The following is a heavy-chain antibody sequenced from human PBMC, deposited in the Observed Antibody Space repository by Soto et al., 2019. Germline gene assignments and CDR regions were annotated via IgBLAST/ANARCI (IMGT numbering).Heavy chain of an antibody. Sequence: GESLKISCKGSGYTFTNYWIGWVRQMPGKGLAWMGIIYPGDSDTKYNPSFQGQVTISADKSITTTYQQWSSLKASDTAIYYCAASIFYYGMDVWGQGTTVTVSS. CDR3: AASIFYYGMDV. J-gene: IGHJ6*02. CDR2: IYPGDSDT. V-gene: IGHV5-51*01. CDR1: GYTFTNYW.